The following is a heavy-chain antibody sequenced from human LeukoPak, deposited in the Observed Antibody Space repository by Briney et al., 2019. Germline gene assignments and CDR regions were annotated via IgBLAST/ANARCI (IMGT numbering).Heavy chain of an antibody. V-gene: IGHV1-58*01. D-gene: IGHD3-10*01. Sequence: SVKVSCKASGFTFTRSAVQWVRQARGQRLEWIGWIVVGSGNTNYAQKFKERVTITRDMSTSTAYMELSSLRSEDTAVYYCAADTTFYYGSGSYYPLPVDYWGQGTLVTVSS. CDR3: AADTTFYYGSGSYYPLPVDY. J-gene: IGHJ4*02. CDR2: IVVGSGNT. CDR1: GFTFTRSA.